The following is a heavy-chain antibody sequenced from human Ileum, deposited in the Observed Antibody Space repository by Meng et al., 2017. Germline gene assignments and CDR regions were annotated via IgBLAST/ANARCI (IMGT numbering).Heavy chain of an antibody. D-gene: IGHD4-17*01. CDR3: ARGGDGDYPFDY. CDR2: IWYDGSKK. V-gene: IGHV3-33*01. J-gene: IGHJ4*02. CDR1: GFTFSDYG. Sequence: GESLKISCAASGFTFSDYGMHWVRQAPGKGLEWVAVIWYDGSKKYYVDSVKGRFTISRDNSKNTVYLQMNSLRVEDTAVYYCARGGDGDYPFDYWGQGTLVTVSS.